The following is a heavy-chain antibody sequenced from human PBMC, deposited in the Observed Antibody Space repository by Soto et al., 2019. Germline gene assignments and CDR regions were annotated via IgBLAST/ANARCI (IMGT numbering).Heavy chain of an antibody. J-gene: IGHJ4*02. CDR2: IKSKTDGGTV. V-gene: IGHV3-15*07. CDR1: GVTLSNVW. CDR3: SHGYYQYFES. Sequence: GGSLRLSCAVSGVTLSNVWMNWVRQAPGKGPEWVGRIKSKTDGGTVEYAAPVKDRFTISRDDSENTLYLQMNSLKTEDTAVYYCSHGYYQYFESWGQGTLVTVS. D-gene: IGHD5-18*01.